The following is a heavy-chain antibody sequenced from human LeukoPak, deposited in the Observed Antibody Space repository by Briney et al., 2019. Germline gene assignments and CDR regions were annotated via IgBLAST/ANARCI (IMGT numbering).Heavy chain of an antibody. CDR1: GFTFSSYS. D-gene: IGHD5-12*01. CDR2: ISSSSSTI. J-gene: IGHJ3*02. CDR3: ARVQATDAFDI. V-gene: IGHV3-48*01. Sequence: GGSLRLSCAASGFTFSSYSMNWVRQAPGKGLEWVSYISSSSSTIYYADSVKGRFTISRDNAKNSLYLQMNSLRAEDTAVYYCARVQATDAFDIWGQGTMVTASS.